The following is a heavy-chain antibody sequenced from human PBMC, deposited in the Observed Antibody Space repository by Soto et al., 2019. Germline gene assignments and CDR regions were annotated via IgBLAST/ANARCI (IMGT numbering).Heavy chain of an antibody. CDR3: ARDPASAYSSSSFDY. D-gene: IGHD6-6*01. CDR1: GYTFTTYG. CDR2: ISAYDGST. J-gene: IGHJ4*02. V-gene: IGHV1-18*04. Sequence: QIQLVQSGAEVKKPGASVRVSCKASGYTFTTYGITWVRQAPGQGLEWMGWISAYDGSTNYAQKLQGRVSMTTDSSTSTAYLDLRSLRSDDTAVYYCARDPASAYSSSSFDYWGQGTLVTASS.